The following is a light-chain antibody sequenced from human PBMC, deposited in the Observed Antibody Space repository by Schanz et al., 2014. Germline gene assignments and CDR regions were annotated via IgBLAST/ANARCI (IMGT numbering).Light chain of an antibody. Sequence: QSALTQPASVSGSPGQSITISCTGTSSDVGTSNLLSWYQQYPGKAPKLLIYDVIKRPSGVSNRFSGSKSGNTASLTISGLQTEDEADYYCAAWDERLNAWVFGGGTKLTVL. CDR1: SSDVGTSNL. V-gene: IGLV2-23*02. CDR3: AAWDERLNAWV. J-gene: IGLJ3*02. CDR2: DVI.